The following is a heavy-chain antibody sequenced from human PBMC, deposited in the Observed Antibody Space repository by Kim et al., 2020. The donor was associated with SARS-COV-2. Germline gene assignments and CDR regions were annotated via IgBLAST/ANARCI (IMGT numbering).Heavy chain of an antibody. Sequence: GGSLRLSCAASGFTFSSYAMHWVRQAPGKGLEWVAVISYDGSNKYYADSVKGRFTISRDNSKNTLYLQMNSLRAEDTAVYYCAREPGQLVRWGLDYWGQGTLVTVSS. CDR2: ISYDGSNK. CDR3: AREPGQLVRWGLDY. D-gene: IGHD6-13*01. V-gene: IGHV3-30*04. J-gene: IGHJ4*02. CDR1: GFTFSSYA.